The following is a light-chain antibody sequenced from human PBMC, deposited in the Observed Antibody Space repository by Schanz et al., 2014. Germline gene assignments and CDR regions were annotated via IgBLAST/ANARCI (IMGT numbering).Light chain of an antibody. J-gene: IGLJ3*02. CDR1: SSDVGGYNF. Sequence: QSALTQPPSASGSPGQSVAISCTGTSSDVGGYNFVSWYQQHPGKAPKLMIYEVTKRPSGVPDRFSGSKSGNTASLTVSGXXXXDEADYYCSSYAGTKFWVFGGGTKLTVL. V-gene: IGLV2-8*01. CDR3: SSYAGTKFWV. CDR2: EVT.